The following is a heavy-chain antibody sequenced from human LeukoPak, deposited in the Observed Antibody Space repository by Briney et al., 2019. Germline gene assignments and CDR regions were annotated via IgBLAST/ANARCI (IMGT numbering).Heavy chain of an antibody. D-gene: IGHD5-24*01. J-gene: IGHJ3*02. CDR2: ISAYNGNT. Sequence: ASVKVSCKASGYTFTSYDINWVRQATGQGLEWMGWISAYNGNTNYAQKLQGRVTMTTDTSTSTAYMELRSLRSDDTAVYYCARDRDGYNYGAFDIWGQGTMVTVSS. V-gene: IGHV1-18*01. CDR3: ARDRDGYNYGAFDI. CDR1: GYTFTSYD.